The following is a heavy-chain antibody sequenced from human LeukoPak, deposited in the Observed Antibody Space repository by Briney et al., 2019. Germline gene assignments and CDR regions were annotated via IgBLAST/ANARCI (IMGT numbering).Heavy chain of an antibody. CDR3: ASMDYYDSSGSDY. J-gene: IGHJ4*02. CDR2: INHIGST. CDR1: GGSFSGYY. V-gene: IGHV4-34*01. D-gene: IGHD3-22*01. Sequence: PSETLSLTCAVYGGSFSGYYWTWIRQPPGKGLEWIGEINHIGSTSYNPSLKSRVTISVDTSKNQFSLKLSSVTAADTAVYYCASMDYYDSSGSDYWGQGTLVTVSS.